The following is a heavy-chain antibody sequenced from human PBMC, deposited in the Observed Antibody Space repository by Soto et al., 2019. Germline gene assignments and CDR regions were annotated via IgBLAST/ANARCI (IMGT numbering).Heavy chain of an antibody. J-gene: IGHJ4*02. CDR1: GASISRDDYY. CDR3: ASALTGDYVGFDY. Sequence: QVQLQESGPGLVKPSQTLSLTCSVSGASISRDDYYWSWIRQHPGKGLEWIAYIYSSGNSYYNPSLSSRVAISLDTSKNQFSLRLSSVTAADTGVYYCASALTGDYVGFDYWGQGTPAPVSS. CDR2: IYSSGNS. V-gene: IGHV4-31*03. D-gene: IGHD3-9*01.